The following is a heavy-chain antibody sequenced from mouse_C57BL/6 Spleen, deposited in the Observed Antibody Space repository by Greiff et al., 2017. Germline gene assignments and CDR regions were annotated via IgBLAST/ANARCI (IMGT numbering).Heavy chain of an antibody. CDR1: GYAFSSSW. CDR2: IYPGDGDT. CDR3: ARERLRLENFDY. D-gene: IGHD2-4*01. J-gene: IGHJ2*01. V-gene: IGHV1-82*01. Sequence: QVQLQQSGPELVKPGASVKISCKASGYAFSSSWMNWVKQRPGKGLEWIGRIYPGDGDTNYNGKFKGKATLTADKSSSTAYMQLSSLTSEDSAVYFCARERLRLENFDYWGQGTTLTVSS.